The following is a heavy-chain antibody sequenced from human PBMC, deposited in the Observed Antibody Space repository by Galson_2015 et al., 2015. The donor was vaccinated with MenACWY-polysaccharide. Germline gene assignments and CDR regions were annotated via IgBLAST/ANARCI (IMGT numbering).Heavy chain of an antibody. CDR3: ANGSYRANAVLSYYYYYMDV. Sequence: SLRLSCAASAFDFNKYVMNWVRQPPGKGLQWVSSISATGGTPYYADSVRGRFTITRDNSKNTLYLQMNSLGAEDTAVYYCANGSYRANAVLSYYYYYMDVWGKGPTVTVSS. CDR2: ISATGGTP. V-gene: IGHV3-23*01. J-gene: IGHJ6*03. D-gene: IGHD4/OR15-4a*01. CDR1: AFDFNKYV.